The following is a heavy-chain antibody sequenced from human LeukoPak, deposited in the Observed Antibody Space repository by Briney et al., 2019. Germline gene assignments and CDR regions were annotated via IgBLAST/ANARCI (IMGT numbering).Heavy chain of an antibody. D-gene: IGHD6-19*01. CDR2: INPTGVST. CDR1: GYTFISYY. CDR3: ARASYSSGSFDY. V-gene: IGHV1-46*01. Sequence: SVPVSCKASGYTFISYYMHWVRQAPGQGLEWVGVINPTGVSTGYEEEFQDRVTLTRDTSTSKVYMELSSLRSEDTAAYYCARASYSSGSFDYWGQGSVVPVFS. J-gene: IGHJ4*02.